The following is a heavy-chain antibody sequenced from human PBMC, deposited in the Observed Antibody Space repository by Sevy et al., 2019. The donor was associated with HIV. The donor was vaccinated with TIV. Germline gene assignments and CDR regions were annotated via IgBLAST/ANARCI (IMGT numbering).Heavy chain of an antibody. Sequence: GGSLRLSCAASGFTFSSYDMHWVRQATGKGLEWVSAIGTAGDTYYPGSVKGRFTISRENAKNSLYLKMNSLRAGDTAVYYCARGTGGDSGYRGLYGMDVWGQGTTVTVSS. CDR3: ARGTGGDSGYRGLYGMDV. J-gene: IGHJ6*02. V-gene: IGHV3-13*01. D-gene: IGHD5-12*01. CDR1: GFTFSSYD. CDR2: IGTAGDT.